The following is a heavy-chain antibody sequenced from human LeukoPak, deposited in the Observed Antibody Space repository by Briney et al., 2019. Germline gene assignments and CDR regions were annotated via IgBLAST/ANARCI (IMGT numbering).Heavy chain of an antibody. V-gene: IGHV3-48*03. J-gene: IGHJ4*02. CDR3: ARDLDGYRGVFDY. CDR1: GFTFSSYE. D-gene: IGHD5-24*01. Sequence: GGSLRPSCAASGFTFSSYEMNWVRQAPGKGLEWVSYISSSGSTIYYADSVKGRFTISRDNAKNSLYLQMNSLRAEDTAVYYCARDLDGYRGVFDYWGQGTLVTVSS. CDR2: ISSSGSTI.